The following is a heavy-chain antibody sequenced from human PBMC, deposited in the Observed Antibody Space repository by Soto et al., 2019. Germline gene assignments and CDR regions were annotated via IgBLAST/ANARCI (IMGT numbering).Heavy chain of an antibody. CDR2: INSGGSIT. CDR3: SRSPCRKELYHC. J-gene: IGHJ4*02. Sequence: EVQLVESGGGLVQPGGSLRLSCAVSGFTFSNYWINWVRQAPGKGLVWVSRINSGGSITDYADSVKGRFTMSRYNVEKTVFLQMNRLRAEDTAVYHCSRSPCRKELYHCWGKGTLFTVSS. CDR1: GFTFSNYW. D-gene: IGHD1-26*01. V-gene: IGHV3-74*01.